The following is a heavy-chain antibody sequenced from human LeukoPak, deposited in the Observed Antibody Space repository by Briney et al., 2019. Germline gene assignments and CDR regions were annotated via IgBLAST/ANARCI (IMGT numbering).Heavy chain of an antibody. V-gene: IGHV4-4*02. CDR2: IYHSGST. CDR3: ARVTCSGGSRNFDY. J-gene: IGHJ4*02. CDR1: GGSISSSNW. D-gene: IGHD2-15*01. Sequence: SETLSLTCAVSGGSISSSNWWSWVRQPPGKGLEWIGEIYHSGSTNYNPPLKSRVTISVDKSKNQFSLKLSSVTAADTAVYYCARVTCSGGSRNFDYWGQGTLVTVSS.